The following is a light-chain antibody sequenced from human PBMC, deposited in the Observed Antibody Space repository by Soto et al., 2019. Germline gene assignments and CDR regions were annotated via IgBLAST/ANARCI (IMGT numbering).Light chain of an antibody. CDR3: CSYAGSRYYV. J-gene: IGLJ1*01. V-gene: IGLV2-23*02. Sequence: QSALTQPASVSGSPGQSITISCTGTSSDVGSYNLVSWYQQHPGKAPKLMIYEVSKRPSGVSNRFSGSKSGNTASLTISGLQAEDEADYYCCSYAGSRYYVFGNGTKVTVL. CDR2: EVS. CDR1: SSDVGSYNL.